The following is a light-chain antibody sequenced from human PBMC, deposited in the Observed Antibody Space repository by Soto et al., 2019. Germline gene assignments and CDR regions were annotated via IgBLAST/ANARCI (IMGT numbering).Light chain of an antibody. CDR2: DAS. J-gene: IGKJ5*01. V-gene: IGKV3-11*01. CDR3: QHRSSWPA. CDR1: QSFISY. Sequence: EIVLTHSLATLSVSPGERATLSCRASQSFISYLAWYQQKPGQAPRLLIYDASNRATGIPARFSGSGSGTDFTLTISSLEPEDFAVYYCQHRSSWPAFGQGTRLEIK.